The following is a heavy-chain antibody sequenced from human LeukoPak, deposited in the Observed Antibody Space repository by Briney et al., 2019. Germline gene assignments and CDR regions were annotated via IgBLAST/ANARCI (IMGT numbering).Heavy chain of an antibody. V-gene: IGHV3-30*04. CDR3: ARVSTSLFSGYFDY. D-gene: IGHD3-22*01. Sequence: GGSLRLSCAASGFTFSSYAMHWVRQAPGKGLEWVAVISYDGSNKYYADSVKGRFTISRDNSKNTLYLQMNSLRAEDTAVYYCARVSTSLFSGYFDYWGQGTLVTVPS. CDR1: GFTFSSYA. J-gene: IGHJ4*02. CDR2: ISYDGSNK.